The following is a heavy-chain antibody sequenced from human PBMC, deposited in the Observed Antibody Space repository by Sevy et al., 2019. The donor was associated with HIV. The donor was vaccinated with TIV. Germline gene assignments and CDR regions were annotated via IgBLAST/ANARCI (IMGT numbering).Heavy chain of an antibody. CDR2: VYHTGST. CDR1: GGSISVYY. V-gene: IGHV4-59*01. Sequence: SETLSLTCTVSGGSISVYYWSWIRQPPGKELEYIGYVYHTGSTDYNPSLKSRVTISVDTSNNQFSLKLTSVTAADTAVYYCARAPPVRSGDDSLNWFDPWGQGTLVTVSS. J-gene: IGHJ5*02. CDR3: ARAPPVRSGDDSLNWFDP. D-gene: IGHD5-12*01.